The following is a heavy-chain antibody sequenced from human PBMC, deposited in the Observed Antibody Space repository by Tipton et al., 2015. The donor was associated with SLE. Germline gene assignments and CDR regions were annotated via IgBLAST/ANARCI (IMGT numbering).Heavy chain of an antibody. V-gene: IGHV3-74*01. CDR3: VRDGAGSAFDI. CDR1: GFTFSSYW. J-gene: IGHJ3*02. Sequence: SLRLSCAASGFTFSSYWMHWVRQGPGKGLVWVSRINKDGSTTSYADSVKGRFTVSRDNAKNTLYLQMDSLRADDTAVYYCVRDGAGSAFDIWGQGTMVTASS. CDR2: INKDGSTT. D-gene: IGHD1-26*01.